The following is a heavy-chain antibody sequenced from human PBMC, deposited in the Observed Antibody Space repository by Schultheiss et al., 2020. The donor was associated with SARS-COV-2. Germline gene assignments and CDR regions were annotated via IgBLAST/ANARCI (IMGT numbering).Heavy chain of an antibody. CDR1: GYSVSSDIAA. CDR3: ARDLNLYSGYENTFDY. Sequence: SQTLSLTCAVSGYSVSSDIAAWNWIRQSPSRGLEWLGRAYYRSKWYNDYAVSVKSRITINPDTSKSQFSLQLTSVTPEDTAVYYCARDLNLYSGYENTFDYWGQGTLVTVSS. D-gene: IGHD5-12*01. CDR2: AYYRSKWYN. J-gene: IGHJ4*02. V-gene: IGHV6-1*01.